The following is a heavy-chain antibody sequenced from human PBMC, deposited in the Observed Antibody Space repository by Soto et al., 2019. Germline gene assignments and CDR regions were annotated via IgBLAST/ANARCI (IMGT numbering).Heavy chain of an antibody. CDR1: GWSFSGYY. V-gene: IGHV4-34*01. CDR2: INNSRST. J-gene: IGHJ6*02. D-gene: IGHD2-2*01. CDR3: ARGYCSSTSCYYYYGMDV. Sequence: SETLSLTCSVYGWSFSGYYWSWIRQPPGKGLEWIRDINNSRSTKYRQSLKSRVTISVDTSKNQFSLKLSSVTAADTAVYYCARGYCSSTSCYYYYGMDVWGQGTTVTVSS.